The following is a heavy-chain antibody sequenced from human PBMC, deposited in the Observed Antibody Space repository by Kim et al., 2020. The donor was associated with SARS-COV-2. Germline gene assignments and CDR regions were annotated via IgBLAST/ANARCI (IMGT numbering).Heavy chain of an antibody. V-gene: IGHV1-69*13. CDR3: ARCLVGSGSYYNEGAGYYYGMDV. J-gene: IGHJ6*04. Sequence: SVKVSCKASGGTFSSYAISWVRQAPGQGLEWMGGIIPIFGTANYAQKFQGRVTITADESTSTAYMELSSLSSEDTAVYYCARCLVGSGSYYNEGAGYYYGMDVWGKGTTVTVSP. D-gene: IGHD3-10*01. CDR1: GGTFSSYA. CDR2: IIPIFGTA.